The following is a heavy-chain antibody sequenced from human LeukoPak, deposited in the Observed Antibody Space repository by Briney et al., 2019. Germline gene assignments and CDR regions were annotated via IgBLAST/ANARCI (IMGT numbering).Heavy chain of an antibody. V-gene: IGHV4-59*08. J-gene: IGHJ4*02. CDR3: ARYYDFWSGYYGGVDY. Sequence: PSETLSLTCTVSGGSISSYYWSWIRQPPGKGLEWIGSIYHSGSTYYNPSLKSRVTISVDTSKNQFSLKLSSVTAADTAVYYCARYYDFWSGYYGGVDYWGQGTLVTVSS. CDR1: GGSISSYY. CDR2: IYHSGST. D-gene: IGHD3-3*01.